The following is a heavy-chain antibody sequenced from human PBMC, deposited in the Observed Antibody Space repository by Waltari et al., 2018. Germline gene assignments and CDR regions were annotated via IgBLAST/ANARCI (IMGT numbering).Heavy chain of an antibody. V-gene: IGHV3-9*03. CDR1: GFTFDGYA. D-gene: IGHD2-15*01. Sequence: EVQLVESGGGLVQPGRSLRLSCAASGFTFDGYAMHWVRQAPGKGLERGSGISWSSGNEAYADSVKGRFPISRDNAKHSLYLQMNSLRVEDMALYYCVKDKAPATAPDYYDYIDVWGKGTTVTVSS. CDR2: ISWSSGNE. CDR3: VKDKAPATAPDYYDYIDV. J-gene: IGHJ6*03.